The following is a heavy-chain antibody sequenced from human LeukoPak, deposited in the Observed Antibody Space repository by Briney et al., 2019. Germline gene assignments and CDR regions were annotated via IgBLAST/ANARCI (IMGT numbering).Heavy chain of an antibody. CDR3: AREDSSGKQDAFDI. CDR2: IYHSGSS. D-gene: IGHD3-22*01. V-gene: IGHV4-30-2*01. Sequence: KSSQTLSLTCAVSGGSISSGGYSWSWLRQPPGKGLEWIGYIYHSGSSYYNPSLKSRVTISVDRSKNQFSLKLSSVTAADTAVYYCAREDSSGKQDAFDIWGQGTKVTVSS. CDR1: GGSISSGGYS. J-gene: IGHJ3*02.